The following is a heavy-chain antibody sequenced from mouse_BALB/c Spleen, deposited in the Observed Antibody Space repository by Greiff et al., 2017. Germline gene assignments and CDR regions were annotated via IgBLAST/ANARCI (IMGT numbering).Heavy chain of an antibody. Sequence: QVQLKESGAELAKPGASVKMSCKASGYTFTSYWMHWVKQRPGQGLEWIGYINPSTGYTEYNQKFKDKATLTADKSSSTAYMQLSSLTSEDSAVYYCTRRNYYGSGGFAYWGQGTLVTVSA. CDR2: INPSTGYT. J-gene: IGHJ3*01. CDR1: GYTFTSYW. V-gene: IGHV1-7*01. D-gene: IGHD1-1*01. CDR3: TRRNYYGSGGFAY.